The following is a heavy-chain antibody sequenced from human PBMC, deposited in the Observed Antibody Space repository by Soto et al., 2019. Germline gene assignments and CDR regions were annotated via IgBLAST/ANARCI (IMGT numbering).Heavy chain of an antibody. Sequence: QVQLVQSWAEVKKPGSSVKVSCKASGGTFSSYAISWVRQAPGQGLEWMGGIIPIFATANYAQKFQGRVTITADESTSKAYMELSSLRSEDTAVYYGATPGSGFGRGYYWGQGTLVTVSS. CDR1: GGTFSSYA. CDR2: IIPIFATA. J-gene: IGHJ4*02. D-gene: IGHD3-10*01. V-gene: IGHV1-69*01. CDR3: ATPGSGFGRGYY.